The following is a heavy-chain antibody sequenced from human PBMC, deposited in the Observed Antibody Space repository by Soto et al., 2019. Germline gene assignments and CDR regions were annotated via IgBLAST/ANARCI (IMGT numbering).Heavy chain of an antibody. CDR1: GHTFSELS. V-gene: IGHV1-24*01. J-gene: IGHJ4*02. CDR3: VTVAAAATFDS. D-gene: IGHD2-2*01. Sequence: GASVKVSCKVSGHTFSELSMHWVRQAPGKGLEWMGGFDSEDGETHYARKFQGRVTMTADTSTDTAYMEVSSLRSEDTAVYYCVTVAAAATFDSWGQGTLVTVSS. CDR2: FDSEDGET.